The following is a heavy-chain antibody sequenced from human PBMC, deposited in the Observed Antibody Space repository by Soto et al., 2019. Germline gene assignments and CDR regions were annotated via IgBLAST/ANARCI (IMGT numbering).Heavy chain of an antibody. CDR1: GYTFITYG. D-gene: IGHD1-26*01. CDR2: MNPKSGYT. Sequence: ASVKVSCKASGYTFITYGISWVRQAAGQGLEWMGRMNPKSGYTGSARKFQGRVTLTRDNSMTTAYMELSSLRSDDTAVYYCARVMGSVDYWGQGTLVTVSS. V-gene: IGHV1-8*02. CDR3: ARVMGSVDY. J-gene: IGHJ4*02.